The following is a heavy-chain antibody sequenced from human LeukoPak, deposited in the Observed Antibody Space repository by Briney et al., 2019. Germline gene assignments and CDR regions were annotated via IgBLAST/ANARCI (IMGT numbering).Heavy chain of an antibody. V-gene: IGHV3-33*01. CDR2: IWYAARNK. CDR3: AADRERDASCYYLV. CDR1: SFTCSSSG. J-gene: IGHJ1*01. Sequence: GGSLTLSCAASSFTCSSSGMHWVRQAPGKGLEWVAVIWYAARNKDYSDSVKGPFTISRDKSKTTLFLQMNSMRAEHSAGYYCAADRERDASCYYLVGGEGNLSTVSS. D-gene: IGHD3-22*01.